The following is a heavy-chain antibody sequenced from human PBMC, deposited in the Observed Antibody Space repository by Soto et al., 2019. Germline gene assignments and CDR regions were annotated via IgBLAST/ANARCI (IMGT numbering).Heavy chain of an antibody. CDR2: IYYSGST. CDR3: ARSDTIFGVVIIKGMDV. V-gene: IGHV4-59*01. J-gene: IGHJ6*02. CDR1: GGSISSYY. D-gene: IGHD3-3*01. Sequence: PSETLSLTCTVSGGSISSYYWSWIRQPPGKGLEWIGYIYYSGSTNYNPSLKGRVTISVDTSKNQFSLKLSSVPAADTAVYYCARSDTIFGVVIIKGMDVWGQGTTVTVSS.